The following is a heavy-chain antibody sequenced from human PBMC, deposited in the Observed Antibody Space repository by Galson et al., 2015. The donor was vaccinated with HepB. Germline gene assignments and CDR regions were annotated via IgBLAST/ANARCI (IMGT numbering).Heavy chain of an antibody. CDR2: VYSSGSS. CDR1: GGSLSSTRYY. Sequence: TLYLTCPVSGGSLSSTRYYWSWIRQPAGKGLEWIGRVYSSGSSKYNPSLKSRVTMSVDTSKNQFSLKLSSVTAADTAVYYYARALTYYDILTGYYPQFYFDYWGREPSSPSPQ. V-gene: IGHV4-61*02. CDR3: ARALTYYDILTGYYPQFYFDY. D-gene: IGHD3-9*01. J-gene: IGHJ4*02.